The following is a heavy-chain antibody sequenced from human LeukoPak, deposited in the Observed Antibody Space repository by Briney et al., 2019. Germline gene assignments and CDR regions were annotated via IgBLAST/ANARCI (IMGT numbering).Heavy chain of an antibody. Sequence: GGSLRLSCAASGFTFSSYAMSWVRQAPGKGLEWVSAISGSGGSTYYADSVKGRFTISRDNSKNTLYLQMNSLRAEDTAVYYCAKFLRGWLFSDWFDPWGQGTLVTVSS. J-gene: IGHJ5*02. D-gene: IGHD3-22*01. V-gene: IGHV3-23*01. CDR2: ISGSGGST. CDR3: AKFLRGWLFSDWFDP. CDR1: GFTFSSYA.